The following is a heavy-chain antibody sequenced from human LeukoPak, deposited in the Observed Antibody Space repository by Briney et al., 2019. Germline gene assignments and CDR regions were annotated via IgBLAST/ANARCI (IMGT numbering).Heavy chain of an antibody. CDR2: IYHSGCT. J-gene: IGHJ2*01. V-gene: IGHV4-30-2*01. Sequence: SETLSLTCAVSGGSISSGTYSWSWIRQPPGKGLEWIGYIYHSGCTYYNPSLKSRATISVDRSKNQFSLKLSSVTAADTAVYYCARDLLRYFDLWGRGTLVTVSS. CDR3: ARDLLRYFDL. D-gene: IGHD3-9*01. CDR1: GGSISSGTYS.